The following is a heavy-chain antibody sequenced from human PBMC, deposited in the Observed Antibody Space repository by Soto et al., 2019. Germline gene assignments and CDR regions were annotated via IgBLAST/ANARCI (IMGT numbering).Heavy chain of an antibody. J-gene: IGHJ4*02. D-gene: IGHD2-2*02. V-gene: IGHV3-23*01. CDR1: GFTFSSYA. CDR3: ARGPYCSSTSCYTSGHVDY. CDR2: ISGSGGSI. Sequence: EVQLLESGGGLVQPGGSLSLSCAASGFTFSSYAMSWVRQAPGKGLEGVSAISGSGGSIYYADALKGRFTTSRDNSKNTLYLQMNSLRAEDTAVYYCARGPYCSSTSCYTSGHVDYWGQGTLVTVSS.